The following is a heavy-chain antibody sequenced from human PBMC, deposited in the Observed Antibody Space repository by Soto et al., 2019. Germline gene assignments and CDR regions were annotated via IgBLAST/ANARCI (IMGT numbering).Heavy chain of an antibody. CDR3: ARDLGYGRSGICQRECFDP. D-gene: IGHD3-22*01. Sequence: QVQLVQSGAEVKKPGTSVKVSCTASGYTFSSHGISWVRQAPGQGLQWIGWVSGDNANTNYAQSLQGRVTMTTDTSTTTGFMEMRSLRSDDTAVYYCARDLGYGRSGICQRECFDPWGQGTLVIVSS. CDR2: VSGDNANT. CDR1: GYTFSSHG. V-gene: IGHV1-18*01. J-gene: IGHJ5*02.